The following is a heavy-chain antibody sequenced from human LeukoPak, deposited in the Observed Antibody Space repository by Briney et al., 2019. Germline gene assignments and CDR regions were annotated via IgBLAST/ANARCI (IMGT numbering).Heavy chain of an antibody. Sequence: SETPSLTCTVSGGSISSSSYYWGWIRQPPGKGLEWIGFIYYSGSTYYNPSLKSRVTISVDTSKNQSSLKLTSVTAADTAMYSCARELGNGDYGGAFDVWGQGTMFTVSS. J-gene: IGHJ3*01. CDR3: ARELGNGDYGGAFDV. D-gene: IGHD4-17*01. CDR2: IYYSGST. V-gene: IGHV4-39*07. CDR1: GGSISSSSYY.